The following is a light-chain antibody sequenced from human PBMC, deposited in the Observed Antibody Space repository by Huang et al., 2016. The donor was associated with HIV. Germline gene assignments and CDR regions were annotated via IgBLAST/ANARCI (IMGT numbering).Light chain of an antibody. CDR2: KVS. CDR1: QSLVYSDGNTY. CDR3: VQGTHWPPRT. Sequence: DVVMTQSPLSLPVTLGQPASISCRSSQSLVYSDGNTYLNWFQQRPCQSPRRLSYKVSNRDSGVPDRFSGSGSGTDFTLKISRVEAEDVGIYYCVQGTHWPPRTFGQGTKVEVK. V-gene: IGKV2-30*01. J-gene: IGKJ1*01.